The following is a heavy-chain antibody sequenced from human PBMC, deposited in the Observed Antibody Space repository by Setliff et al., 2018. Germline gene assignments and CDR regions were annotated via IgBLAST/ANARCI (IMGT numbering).Heavy chain of an antibody. CDR2: INHRGST. V-gene: IGHV4-34*01. CDR3: ARDAGGSVGNYYFDY. Sequence: NPSETLSLTCAAYGGTFSDYHWTWIRQSPEKGLEWIGEINHRGSTYYNPSLESRVTISLDSSKNQFSLELHSVTAADTAVYYCARDAGGSVGNYYFDYWGQGTLVTVSS. J-gene: IGHJ4*02. D-gene: IGHD2-15*01. CDR1: GGTFSDYH.